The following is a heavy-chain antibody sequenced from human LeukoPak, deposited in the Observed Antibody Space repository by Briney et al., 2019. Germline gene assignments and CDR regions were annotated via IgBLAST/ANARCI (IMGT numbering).Heavy chain of an antibody. D-gene: IGHD3-9*01. CDR2: IYTSGST. V-gene: IGHV4-4*07. CDR3: AREMKGNYDVLTGYYHSYHYGLDV. J-gene: IGHJ6*02. CDR1: GGSISSYY. Sequence: PSETLSLTCTVSGGSISSYYWSWIRQPAGKGLEWIGRIYTSGSTKYNPSLKSRVSMSVDTSKNQFSLNLSSVTAADTAVYYCAREMKGNYDVLTGYYHSYHYGLDVWGQGTTVIVSS.